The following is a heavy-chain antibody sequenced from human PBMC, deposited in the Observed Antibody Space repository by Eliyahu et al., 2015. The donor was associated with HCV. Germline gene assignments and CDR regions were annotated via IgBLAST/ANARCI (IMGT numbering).Heavy chain of an antibody. CDR1: GYTFTGHG. D-gene: IGHD6-6*01. CDR2: ISAYNGHI. CDR3: ARDSPLASVPARPLDS. V-gene: IGHV1-18*04. Sequence: QIQLVQSGAEVKKSGASVKVSCKASGYTFTGHGISWLRQAPGQGLEWMGWISAYNGHIDHAQNFQDRVTMTTDTSTSTAYMELRSLRYDDTAMYYCARDSPLASVPARPLDSWGQGTLVIVSS. J-gene: IGHJ4*02.